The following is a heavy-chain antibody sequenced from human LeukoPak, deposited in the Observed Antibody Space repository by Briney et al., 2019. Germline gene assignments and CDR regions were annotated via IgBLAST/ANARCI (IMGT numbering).Heavy chain of an antibody. V-gene: IGHV3-69-1*01. CDR1: GFTVSSSY. J-gene: IGHJ3*02. D-gene: IGHD2/OR15-2a*01. CDR3: ARDTLYAFDI. CDR2: ITSSSTV. Sequence: GGSLRLSCAASGFTVSSSYMSWVRQAPGKGLEWVSYITSSSTVYYADSVKGRFTISRDNAKNSLYLQMNSLRDEDTAVYYCARDTLYAFDIWGQGTMVTVSS.